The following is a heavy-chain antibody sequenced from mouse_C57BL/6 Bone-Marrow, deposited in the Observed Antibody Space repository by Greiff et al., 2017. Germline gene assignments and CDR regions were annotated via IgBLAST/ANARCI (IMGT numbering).Heavy chain of an antibody. D-gene: IGHD1-1*02. Sequence: VQLQQSGAELVRPGASVTLSCKASGYTFTDYEMHWVKQTPVHGLEWIGAIDPETGGTAYNQKFKGKAILTADKSSSTAYLELRSLTSEDSAVNYCTKAWVDDGGQGTLVNVSA. V-gene: IGHV1-15*01. CDR2: IDPETGGT. J-gene: IGHJ3*01. CDR3: TKAWVDD. CDR1: GYTFTDYE.